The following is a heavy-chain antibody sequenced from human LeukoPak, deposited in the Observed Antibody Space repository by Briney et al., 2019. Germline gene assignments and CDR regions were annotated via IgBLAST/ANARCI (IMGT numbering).Heavy chain of an antibody. J-gene: IGHJ5*02. CDR2: INHSGST. CDR3: ARVSFGALDSSGWYVGANWFDP. Sequence: SETLSLTCAVYGGSFSGDYWSWIRQPPGKGLEWIGEINHSGSTNYNPSLKSRVTISVDTSKNQFSLKLSSVTAADTAVYYCARVSFGALDSSGWYVGANWFDPWGQGTLVTVSS. V-gene: IGHV4-34*01. CDR1: GGSFSGDY. D-gene: IGHD6-19*01.